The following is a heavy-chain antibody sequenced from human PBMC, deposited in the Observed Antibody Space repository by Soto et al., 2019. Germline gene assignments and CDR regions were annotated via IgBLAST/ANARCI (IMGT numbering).Heavy chain of an antibody. CDR2: ISAYNGNT. V-gene: IGHV1-18*01. J-gene: IGHJ4*02. CDR3: ARGITLPTPLDY. Sequence: QAPGQGLEWMGWISAYNGNTNYAQMLQGRVTMTTDTSTSTAYMELRSLRSEDTAVYYCARGITLPTPLDYWGQGTLVTVSS. D-gene: IGHD1-20*01.